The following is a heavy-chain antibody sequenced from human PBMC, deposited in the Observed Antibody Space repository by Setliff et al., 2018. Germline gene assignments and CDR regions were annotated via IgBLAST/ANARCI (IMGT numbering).Heavy chain of an antibody. D-gene: IGHD6-19*01. CDR3: AREQWLDPPGYYYMDV. CDR1: GGSFSGYY. J-gene: IGHJ6*03. V-gene: IGHV4-34*12. CDR2: IIHTGST. Sequence: SETLSLTCAVYGGSFSGYYWSWIRQPPGKRLEWIGEIIHTGSTNYNPSLKSRVTISMDTSKNQFSLKLNSVTAADMAVYYCAREQWLDPPGYYYMDVWAKGTTVTVSS.